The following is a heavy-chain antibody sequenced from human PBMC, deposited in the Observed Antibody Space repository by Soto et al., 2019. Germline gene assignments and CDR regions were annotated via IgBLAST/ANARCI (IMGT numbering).Heavy chain of an antibody. J-gene: IGHJ5*02. D-gene: IGHD6-19*01. CDR3: ARSRGLVKGGDLWFDP. Sequence: PGESLKISCKGSGYSFTSYWIGWVRQMPGKGLEWMGIIYPGDSDTRYSPSFQGQVTISADKSISTAYLQWSSLKASDTAMYYCARSRGLVKGGDLWFDPWGQGTLVTVSS. CDR1: GYSFTSYW. V-gene: IGHV5-51*01. CDR2: IYPGDSDT.